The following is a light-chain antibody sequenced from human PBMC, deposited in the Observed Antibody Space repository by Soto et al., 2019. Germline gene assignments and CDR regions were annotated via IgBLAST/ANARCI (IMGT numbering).Light chain of an antibody. J-gene: IGLJ2*01. CDR2: EGS. CDR3: CSYAGSSTVV. V-gene: IGLV2-23*01. Sequence: QSALTQPRSVSGSPRQSVTISCTGSNSDVGGYKYVSWYQQHPGKAPKLIIYEGSKRPSGVSNRFSGSKSGNTASLTISGLQAEDEADYYCCSYAGSSTVVFGGGTKLTVL. CDR1: NSDVGGYKY.